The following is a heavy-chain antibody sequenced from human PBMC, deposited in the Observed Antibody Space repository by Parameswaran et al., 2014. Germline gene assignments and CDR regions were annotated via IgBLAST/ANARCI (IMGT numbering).Heavy chain of an antibody. Sequence: VRQAPGKGLEWIGEIYHSGSTNYNPSLKTRITISVDKFENQFSLKLSSVTAADTAVYYCARGGIAVAARSFDIWGQGTMVTVSS. V-gene: IGHV4-4*02. D-gene: IGHD6-19*01. J-gene: IGHJ3*02. CDR3: ARGGIAVAARSFDI. CDR2: IYHSGST.